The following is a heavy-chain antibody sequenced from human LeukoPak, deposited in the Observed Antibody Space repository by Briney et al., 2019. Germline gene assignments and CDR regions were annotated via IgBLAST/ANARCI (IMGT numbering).Heavy chain of an antibody. CDR3: ARSPPQAYSSGCYDS. CDR1: GGSISSHY. CDR2: IYYSGST. V-gene: IGHV4-59*11. J-gene: IGHJ5*01. Sequence: PSETLSLTCTVSGGSISSHYWSWIRQPPGKGLEWIGYIYYSGSTNYNPSLKSRVTISVDTSKNQFSLKLNSVTAADTAVYYCARSPPQAYSSGCYDSWGQGALVTVSS. D-gene: IGHD6-19*01.